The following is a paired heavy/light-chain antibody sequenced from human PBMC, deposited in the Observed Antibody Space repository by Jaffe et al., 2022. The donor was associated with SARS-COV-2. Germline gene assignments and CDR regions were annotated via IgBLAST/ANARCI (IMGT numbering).Heavy chain of an antibody. V-gene: IGHV3-21*01. Sequence: EVQLVESGGGLVKPGGSLRLSCAASGFTLSTYTMNWVRQAPGKGLEWVSSITSNSGYTYYADSLKGRFTISRDNAKNSLYLQMNSLRAEDTAVYYCARDSHDFWSGYYCDYWGQGTLVTVSS. J-gene: IGHJ4*02. D-gene: IGHD3-3*01. CDR3: ARDSHDFWSGYYCDY. CDR1: GFTLSTYT. CDR2: ITSNSGYT.
Light chain of an antibody. CDR3: TSYAGSNNFYV. Sequence: QSALTQPPSASGSPGQSVTISCTGTSSDVGGYNYVSWYQQHPGKAPKLMIYEVSKRPSGVPDRFSGSKSGNTASLTVSGLQAEDEGDYYCTSYAGSNNFYVFGTGTKVTVL. CDR1: SSDVGGYNY. J-gene: IGLJ1*01. V-gene: IGLV2-8*01. CDR2: EVS.